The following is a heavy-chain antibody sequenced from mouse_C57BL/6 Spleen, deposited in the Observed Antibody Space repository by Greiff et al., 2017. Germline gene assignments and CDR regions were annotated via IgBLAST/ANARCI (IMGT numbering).Heavy chain of an antibody. V-gene: IGHV1-80*01. CDR2: ISPGDGDT. J-gene: IGHJ2*01. CDR1: GYAFSSYW. Sequence: VQRVASGAELVKPGASVKISCKASGYAFSSYWLNWVKQRPGTGLAWIGQISPGDGDTNYNGKFKGKATMTADKSSSTAYMQLSSLTSEDSAVYFCARYDGYDFDYWGQGTTLTVSS. CDR3: ARYDGYDFDY. D-gene: IGHD2-3*01.